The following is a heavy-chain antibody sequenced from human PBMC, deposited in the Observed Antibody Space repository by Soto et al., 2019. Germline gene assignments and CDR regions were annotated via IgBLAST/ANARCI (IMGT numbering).Heavy chain of an antibody. CDR3: ARVGPWVPYYYDSSPYNFENWFDP. J-gene: IGHJ5*02. CDR1: GYSISSGYY. D-gene: IGHD3-22*01. V-gene: IGHV4-38-2*01. Sequence: SGTLSLTFAVCGYSISSGYYWVWLLQPPGNGLECTGTIYHGGSTYYNPSLNSRVTLSIDMTNNHVSLILNSVTAADTAVYYCARVGPWVPYYYDSSPYNFENWFDPWGQGTMVTVSS. CDR2: IYHGGST.